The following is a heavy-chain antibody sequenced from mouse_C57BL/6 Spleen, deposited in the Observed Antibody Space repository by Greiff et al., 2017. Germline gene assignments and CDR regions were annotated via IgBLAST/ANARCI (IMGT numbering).Heavy chain of an antibody. Sequence: EVKVVESGGGLVKPGGSLKLSCAASGFTFSSYAMSWVRQTPEKRLEWVATISDGGSYTYYPDNVKGRFTISRDNAKNNLYLQMSQLKSEDTAMYYCARDWYSNPYYAMDYWGQGTSVTVYS. D-gene: IGHD2-5*01. V-gene: IGHV5-4*01. J-gene: IGHJ4*01. CDR2: ISDGGSYT. CDR1: GFTFSSYA. CDR3: ARDWYSNPYYAMDY.